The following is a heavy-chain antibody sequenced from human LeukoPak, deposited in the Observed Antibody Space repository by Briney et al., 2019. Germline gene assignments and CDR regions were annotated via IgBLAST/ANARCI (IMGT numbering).Heavy chain of an antibody. J-gene: IGHJ4*02. V-gene: IGHV4-34*01. Sequence: PSETLSLTCAVYGGSFSGYYWSWIRQPPGKGLEWIGEINRSGSTNYNPSLKSRVTISVDTSKNQFSLKLSSVTAADTAVYYCARKSVYSSGWYSSYYFDYWGQGTLVTVSS. D-gene: IGHD6-19*01. CDR3: ARKSVYSSGWYSSYYFDY. CDR2: INRSGST. CDR1: GGSFSGYY.